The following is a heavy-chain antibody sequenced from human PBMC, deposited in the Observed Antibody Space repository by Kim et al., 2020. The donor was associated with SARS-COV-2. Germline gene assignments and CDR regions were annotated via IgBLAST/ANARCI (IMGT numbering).Heavy chain of an antibody. Sequence: ASVKVSCKVSGYTLTELSMHWVRQAPGKGLEWMGGFDPEDGETIYAQKFQGRVTMTEDTSTDTAYMELSSLRSEDTAVYYCATAFAIVGSSAELDYWGQGTLVTVSS. V-gene: IGHV1-24*01. D-gene: IGHD1-26*01. CDR2: FDPEDGET. J-gene: IGHJ4*02. CDR1: GYTLTELS. CDR3: ATAFAIVGSSAELDY.